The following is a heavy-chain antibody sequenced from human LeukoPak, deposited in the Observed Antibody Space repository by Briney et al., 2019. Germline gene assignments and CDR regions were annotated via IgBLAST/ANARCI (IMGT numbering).Heavy chain of an antibody. CDR1: GYTFTGYY. V-gene: IGHV1-2*02. D-gene: IGHD5-12*01. CDR2: MNPNSGGT. Sequence: ASVKVSCNASGYTFTGYYMHWVRQAPGQGLEWMGWMNPNSGGTNYAQKFQGRVTMTMDTSISTAYMELSRLRSDDTAVYYCARGPARGYSGYEPRIGFDYWGQGTLVTVSS. CDR3: ARGPARGYSGYEPRIGFDY. J-gene: IGHJ4*02.